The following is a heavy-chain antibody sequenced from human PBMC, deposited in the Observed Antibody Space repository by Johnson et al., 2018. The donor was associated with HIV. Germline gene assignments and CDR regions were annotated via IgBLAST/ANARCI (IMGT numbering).Heavy chain of an antibody. CDR1: GFSFSTYG. Sequence: QVQLVESGGDVVQPGRSLRLSCVASGFSFSTYGMHWVRQAPGKGLEWVANIWYGGNSGYADSVKGRFTISRDNAKNSLYLQMNSLRAEDTALYYCARDRGWGVIDAFDIWGQGTMVSVSS. CDR3: ARDRGWGVIDAFDI. J-gene: IGHJ3*02. CDR2: IWYGGNS. V-gene: IGHV3-33*01. D-gene: IGHD3-16*02.